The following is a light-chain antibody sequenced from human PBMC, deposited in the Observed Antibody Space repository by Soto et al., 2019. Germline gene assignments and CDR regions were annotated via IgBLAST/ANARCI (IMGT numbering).Light chain of an antibody. CDR2: EVI. J-gene: IGLJ2*01. V-gene: IGLV2-14*01. CDR1: SSDVGGYDY. CDR3: SSYTTSSALV. Sequence: QSVLTQSASVSGSPGQSITIPCTGTSSDVGGYDYVSWYQQHPGKVPKLIIYEVIKRPSGVSHRFSGSKSGNTASPTISGLQTEDEADYYCSSYTTSSALVFGGGTKVTVL.